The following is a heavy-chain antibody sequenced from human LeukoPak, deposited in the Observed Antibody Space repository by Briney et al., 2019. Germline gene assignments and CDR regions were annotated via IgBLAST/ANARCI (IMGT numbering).Heavy chain of an antibody. D-gene: IGHD5-18*01. CDR3: VREARGYHYTYFDY. J-gene: IGHJ4*02. CDR1: GFTRGSHD. Sequence: PGGSLRLSCTASGFTRGSHDMHWVRQTTRKVLEWVAAIASGFQTFYAGSVKGRFTVSREDAKNSLYLQINSLRAGDTAVYYCVREARGYHYTYFDYWGQGTLVTVSS. V-gene: IGHV3-13*01. CDR2: IASGFQT.